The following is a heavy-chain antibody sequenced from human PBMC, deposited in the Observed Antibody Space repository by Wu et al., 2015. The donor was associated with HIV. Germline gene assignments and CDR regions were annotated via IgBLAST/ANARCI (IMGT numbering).Heavy chain of an antibody. CDR1: GGTLNYYV. CDR2: IIPMFGTI. Sequence: QVQLVQSGAEVKKPGSSVKVSCTASGGTLNYYVTSWVRQAPGQGLEWVGGIIPMFGTISYGQKFQGRSSLFPRTNSTKHRLHGGLSSLRPEDTAVYYCAREKKRNRFTVQRTPANDAFDIFGAKGQWS. J-gene: IGHJ3*02. V-gene: IGHV1-69*05. D-gene: IGHD3-3*01. CDR3: AREKKRNRFTVQRTPANDAFDI.